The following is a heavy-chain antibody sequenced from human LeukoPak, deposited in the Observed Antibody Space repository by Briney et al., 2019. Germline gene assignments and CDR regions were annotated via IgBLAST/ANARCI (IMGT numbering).Heavy chain of an antibody. CDR1: GFSFRTYE. Sequence: GGSLRLSCAASGFSFRTYEMNWVRQAPGKGLEWISYIGIDSGNTNYADSVKGRFTISGDKAKNSLYLQMNSLRVEDTAAYYCARDYKYAFDNWGQGTLVTVSS. CDR3: ARDYKYAFDN. J-gene: IGHJ4*02. CDR2: IGIDSGNT. D-gene: IGHD5-24*01. V-gene: IGHV3-48*01.